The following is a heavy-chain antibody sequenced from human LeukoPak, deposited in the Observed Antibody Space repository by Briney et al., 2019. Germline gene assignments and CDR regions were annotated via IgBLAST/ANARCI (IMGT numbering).Heavy chain of an antibody. V-gene: IGHV3-9*01. CDR1: GFTFDDYA. D-gene: IGHD3-16*01. Sequence: SLRLSCAASGFTFDDYAMHWVRQAPGKGLEWVSGISWNSGDIGYADSVKGRFTISRDNAKNSLYLQMNSLRAEDTAVYYCASLGDNYYYYYMDVWGKGTTVTVSS. CDR2: ISWNSGDI. CDR3: ASLGDNYYYYYMDV. J-gene: IGHJ6*03.